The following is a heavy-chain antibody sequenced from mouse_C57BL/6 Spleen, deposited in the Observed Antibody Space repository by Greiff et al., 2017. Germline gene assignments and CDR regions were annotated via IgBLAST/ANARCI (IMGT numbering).Heavy chain of an antibody. J-gene: IGHJ2*01. CDR3: ARPYYYGSSYYYFDY. D-gene: IGHD1-1*01. V-gene: IGHV5-17*01. CDR1: GFTFSDYG. CDR2: ISSGSSTI. Sequence: VQLKESGGGLVKPGGSLKLSCAASGFTFSDYGMHWVRQAPEKGLEWVAYISSGSSTIYYADTVKGRFTISRDNAKNTLFLQMTSLRSEDTAMYYCARPYYYGSSYYYFDYWGQGTTLTVSS.